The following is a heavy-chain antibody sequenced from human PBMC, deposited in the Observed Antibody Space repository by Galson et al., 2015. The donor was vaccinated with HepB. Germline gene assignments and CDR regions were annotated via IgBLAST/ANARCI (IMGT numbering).Heavy chain of an antibody. CDR3: ARAAVVVVAATDNWFDP. D-gene: IGHD2-15*01. J-gene: IGHJ5*02. Sequence: SVKVSCKASGYTFTSYAMHWVRQAPGQRLEWMGWINAGNGNTKYSQKFQGRVTITRDTSASTAYMELSSLRSEDTAVYYCARAAVVVVAATDNWFDPWGQGTLVTVSS. V-gene: IGHV1-3*01. CDR2: INAGNGNT. CDR1: GYTFTSYA.